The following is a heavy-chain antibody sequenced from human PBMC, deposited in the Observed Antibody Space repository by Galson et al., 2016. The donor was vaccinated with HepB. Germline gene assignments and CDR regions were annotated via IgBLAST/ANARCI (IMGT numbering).Heavy chain of an antibody. CDR3: ARETYYDLWRGYYRGYYFDY. J-gene: IGHJ4*02. CDR1: GFTFSSYR. V-gene: IGHV3-7*01. CDR2: IKQDGSET. Sequence: SLRLSCAGSGFTFSSYRMSWVRQAPGKGLEWVANIKQDGSETYYLDSVKGRFTISRDNAKNTLFLQMNSLRVEDTAVYYCARETYYDLWRGYYRGYYFDYWGQGTQVTVSS. D-gene: IGHD3-3*01.